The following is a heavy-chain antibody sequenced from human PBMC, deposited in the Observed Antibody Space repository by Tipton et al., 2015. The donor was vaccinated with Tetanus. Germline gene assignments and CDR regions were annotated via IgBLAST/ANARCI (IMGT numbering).Heavy chain of an antibody. V-gene: IGHV4-61*08. D-gene: IGHD3-3*01. CDR3: ARAYDCGSGHLDY. J-gene: IGHJ4*02. CDR1: GGSVNSGGYY. CDR2: ASYSGSS. Sequence: TLSLTCTVSGGSVNSGGYYWSWIRQPPGKGLEWIGYASYSGSSNYNPSLKSRVIISIDASKNQFSLKLSSVAAADTAVYYCARAYDCGSGHLDYWGQATLVAVSS.